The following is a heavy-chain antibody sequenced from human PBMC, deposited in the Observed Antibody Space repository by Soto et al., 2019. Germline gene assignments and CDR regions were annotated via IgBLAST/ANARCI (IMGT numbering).Heavy chain of an antibody. Sequence: QVPLVESGGGVVQPGRSLRLSCAASGFTFSSYGMHWVRQAPGKGLEWVAVIWYDGSNKYYADSVKGRFTISRDNSKNTLYLQMNSLRAEDTAVYYCARDGGDVDTAMAADYWGQGTLVTVSS. V-gene: IGHV3-33*01. CDR3: ARDGGDVDTAMAADY. J-gene: IGHJ4*02. D-gene: IGHD5-18*01. CDR2: IWYDGSNK. CDR1: GFTFSSYG.